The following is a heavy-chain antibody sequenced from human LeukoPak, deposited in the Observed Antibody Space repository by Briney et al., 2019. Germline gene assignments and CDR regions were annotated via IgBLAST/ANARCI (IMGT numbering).Heavy chain of an antibody. CDR1: GGSVNNGPYY. Sequence: SETLSLTCTVSGGSVNNGPYYWSWIRQHSGKGLEWIGYISYTGGTYYNPSLESRVSMSVDTSKNQFSLKLSSVTAADTAMYYCARIIVGASFDYWGQGTLVTVSS. V-gene: IGHV4-31*03. J-gene: IGHJ4*02. CDR2: ISYTGGT. D-gene: IGHD1-26*01. CDR3: ARIIVGASFDY.